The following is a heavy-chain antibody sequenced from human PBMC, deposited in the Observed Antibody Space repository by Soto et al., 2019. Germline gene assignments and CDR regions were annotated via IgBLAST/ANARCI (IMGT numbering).Heavy chain of an antibody. CDR2: INHSGST. D-gene: IGHD3-3*01. V-gene: IGHV4-34*01. CDR1: GGSFSGYY. CDR3: AKGLVGDSIRLDY. J-gene: IGHJ4*02. Sequence: QVQLQQWCAGLLKPSETLSLTCAVYGGSFSGYYWSWIRQPPGKWLEWIGEINHSGSTNYNPSLNSRVTKSVDTSKNQFSLKLSSVTAADTAVYYCAKGLVGDSIRLDYWGQGTLVTVSS.